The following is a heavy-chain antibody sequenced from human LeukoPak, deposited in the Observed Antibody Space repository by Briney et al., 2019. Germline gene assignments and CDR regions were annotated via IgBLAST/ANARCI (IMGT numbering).Heavy chain of an antibody. J-gene: IGHJ4*02. CDR1: GFTFSSYW. Sequence: GGSLRLSCAASGFTFSSYWMSWVRQAPGKGLEWVANIKQDGSETYYMDSVKGRFAISRDNAKNSLYLQMNSLRVEDTAVYYCARVSGLDYWGQGTLVTVSS. V-gene: IGHV3-7*01. CDR2: IKQDGSET. CDR3: ARVSGLDY.